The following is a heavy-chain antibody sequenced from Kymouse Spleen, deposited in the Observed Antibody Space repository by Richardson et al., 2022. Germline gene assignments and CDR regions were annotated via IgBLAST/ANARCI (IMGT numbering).Heavy chain of an antibody. CDR2: ISWNSGSI. J-gene: IGHJ2*01. Sequence: EVQLVESGGGLVQPGRSLRLSCAASGFTFDDYAMHWVRQAPGKGLEWVSGISWNSGSIGYADSVKGRFTISRDNAKNSLYLQMNSLRAEDTALYYCAKDPHCTNGVCYNGWYFDLWGRGTLVTVSS. D-gene: IGHD2-8*01. CDR1: GFTFDDYA. V-gene: IGHV3-9*01. CDR3: AKDPHCTNGVCYNGWYFDL.